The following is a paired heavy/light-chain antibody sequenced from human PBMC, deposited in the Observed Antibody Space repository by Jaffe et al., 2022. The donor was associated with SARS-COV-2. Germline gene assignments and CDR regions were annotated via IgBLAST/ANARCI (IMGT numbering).Light chain of an antibody. V-gene: IGKV1-16*02. CDR2: AAF. Sequence: DIQMTQSPSSLSASVGDRVTITCRASQDINNYLAWFQQKPGKAPKSLIYAAFFLQSGVPPKFSGSGSGTDFTLTISGLQPEDFATYYCQQYKSYPLTFGGGTKVEI. J-gene: IGKJ4*01. CDR3: QQYKSYPLT. CDR1: QDINNY.
Heavy chain of an antibody. CDR2: IYHGGST. Sequence: QVQLQESGPGLVKPSGTLSLTCAVSGGSISSSNWWSWVRQPPGKGLEWIGKIYHGGSTNYNPSFKNRVTMSVDKSKNEFSLMLNSVTAADSAVYYCARAMTGDDTPDYWGQGTLVTVSS. CDR1: GGSISSSNW. CDR3: ARAMTGDDTPDY. J-gene: IGHJ4*02. D-gene: IGHD3-9*01. V-gene: IGHV4-4*02.